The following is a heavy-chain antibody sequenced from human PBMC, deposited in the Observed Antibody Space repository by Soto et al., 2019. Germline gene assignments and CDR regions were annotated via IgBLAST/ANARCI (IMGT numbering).Heavy chain of an antibody. V-gene: IGHV3-21*01. J-gene: IGHJ6*02. Sequence: GGSLRLSCAASGFTFSSYIMNWVRQAPGKGLEWVSSISSSSSYIYYADSVKGRFTISRDNAKNSLYLQMNSLRAEDTAVYYCARVNYDFWSRSTYGMDVWGQGTTLTVYS. CDR3: ARVNYDFWSRSTYGMDV. D-gene: IGHD3-3*01. CDR1: GFTFSSYI. CDR2: ISSSSSYI.